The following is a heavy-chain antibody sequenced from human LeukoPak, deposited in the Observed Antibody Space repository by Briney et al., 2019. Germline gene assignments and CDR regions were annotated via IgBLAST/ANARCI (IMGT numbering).Heavy chain of an antibody. Sequence: ASVKVSCKASGYMFSSYGISWVRQAPGQGLEWMGWISDYNGNTNYAQKLQGRVTMTTDTSTSTAYMELRSLRSDDTAVYYCARDLRFGELFPAPFDYWGQGTLVTVSS. D-gene: IGHD3-10*01. V-gene: IGHV1-18*01. CDR2: ISDYNGNT. CDR1: GYMFSSYG. J-gene: IGHJ4*02. CDR3: ARDLRFGELFPAPFDY.